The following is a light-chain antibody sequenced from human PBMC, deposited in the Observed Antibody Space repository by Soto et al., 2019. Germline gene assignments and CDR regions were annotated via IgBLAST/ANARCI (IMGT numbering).Light chain of an antibody. CDR2: EVN. J-gene: IGLJ3*02. CDR1: SSDIGGYNS. V-gene: IGLV2-8*01. Sequence: QSALTQPPSASGSPGQSVTISFTGTSSDIGGYNSVSWYQQHPGKAPRLMIYEVNKRPSGVPDRFSGSKSGYTASLTVSGLQTEDEAFYYCSSSAGIYHYLVFGGGTQLTVL. CDR3: SSSAGIYHYLV.